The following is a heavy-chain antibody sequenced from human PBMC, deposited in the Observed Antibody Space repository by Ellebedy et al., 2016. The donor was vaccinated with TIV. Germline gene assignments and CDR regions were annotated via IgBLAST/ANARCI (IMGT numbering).Heavy chain of an antibody. CDR2: IWYDGSYK. CDR1: GFTFTRYG. V-gene: IGHV3-33*01. J-gene: IGHJ4*02. D-gene: IGHD1-14*01. CDR3: VRGEPIADY. Sequence: GGSLRLXXAVSGFTFTRYGMHWVRHAPGKGLDRVAVIWYDGSYKFYGDSVKARFTISRDNSKNMLYLQMTSLRGEDTALYYCVRGEPIADYWGQGIPVTVSS.